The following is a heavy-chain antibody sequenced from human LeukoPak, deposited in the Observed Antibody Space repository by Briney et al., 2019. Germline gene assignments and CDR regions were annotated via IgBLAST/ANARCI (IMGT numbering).Heavy chain of an antibody. CDR3: ARGSVDKSAFDI. V-gene: IGHV4-59*01. Sequence: SETLSLTCTVSGGSISSYYWSWIRQPPGKGLEWIGYIYYSGSTNYNPSLKSRVTISVDTSKNQFSLKLSSVTAADTAVYYCARGSVDKSAFDIWGQGTMVTVSS. CDR1: GGSISSYY. D-gene: IGHD3-10*01. CDR2: IYYSGST. J-gene: IGHJ3*02.